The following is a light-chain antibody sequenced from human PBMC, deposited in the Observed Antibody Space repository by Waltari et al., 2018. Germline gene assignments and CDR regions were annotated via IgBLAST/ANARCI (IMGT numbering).Light chain of an antibody. Sequence: QSGLTQPASVSGSPGQSITISCTGTSRDVGNYNLVSWYQQYPGKAPKLMVYEVTKRTSGVSDRFSGSKSGNTASLSIYGLQSEDEADYYCCSYAGLGIYVFGTGTKVTGL. V-gene: IGLV2-23*02. CDR2: EVT. CDR3: CSYAGLGIYV. CDR1: SRDVGNYNL. J-gene: IGLJ1*01.